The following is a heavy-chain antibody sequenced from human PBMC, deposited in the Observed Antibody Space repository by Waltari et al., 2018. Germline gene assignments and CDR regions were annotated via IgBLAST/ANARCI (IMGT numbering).Heavy chain of an antibody. CDR3: ARGYFGGNPNDVLDI. CDR1: GYSISSGYY. J-gene: IGHJ4*02. V-gene: IGHV3-11*04. CDR2: ISRSGGDI. Sequence: QVQLQESGPGLVKPSETLSLTCAVSGYSISSGYYWVWIRQPPGKGLEWLSYISRSGGDIYYAASVRGRFTISRDNTKNSLYLQMNSLRVEDTAVYYCARGYFGGNPNDVLDIWGQGTLVTVSS. D-gene: IGHD2-15*01.